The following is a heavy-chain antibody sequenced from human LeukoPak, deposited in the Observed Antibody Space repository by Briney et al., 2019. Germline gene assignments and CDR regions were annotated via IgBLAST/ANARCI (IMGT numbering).Heavy chain of an antibody. D-gene: IGHD3-22*01. Sequence: GSLRLSCAASGFTFSSYAMSWVRQAPRKGLEWVSAISGSGGSTYYADSVKGRFTISRDNSKNTLYLQMNSLRAEDTAVYYCAKDSMMIVVVTNFDYWGQGTLVTVSS. CDR3: AKDSMMIVVVTNFDY. J-gene: IGHJ4*02. CDR2: ISGSGGST. CDR1: GFTFSSYA. V-gene: IGHV3-23*01.